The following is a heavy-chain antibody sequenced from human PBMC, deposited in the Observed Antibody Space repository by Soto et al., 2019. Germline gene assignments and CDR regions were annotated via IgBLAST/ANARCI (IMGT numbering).Heavy chain of an antibody. J-gene: IGHJ4*02. D-gene: IGHD5-18*01. V-gene: IGHV3-74*01. CDR1: GFTFSSYW. Sequence: EVQLVESGGGLVQPGESLRLSGAASGFTFSSYWMHWVRQDPGKGLVWVSRLNSDGSATTYAASVKGRFTISRDNVKNTLYLQMNSLRADDTAVYFCARDTQLWRIDSWGQGTLVTVSS. CDR3: ARDTQLWRIDS. CDR2: LNSDGSAT.